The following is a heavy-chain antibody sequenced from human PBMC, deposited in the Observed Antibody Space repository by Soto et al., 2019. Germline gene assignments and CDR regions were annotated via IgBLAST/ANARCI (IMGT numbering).Heavy chain of an antibody. J-gene: IGHJ4*02. CDR1: GYPFPSFE. D-gene: IGHD2-2*01. V-gene: IGHV1-3*01. Sequence: ASVKVSCKTSGYPFPSFEVHWIRQAPGQRPEWMGGISNAGSGNTKYSQKFQDRLTITGDKRATTVYMALSSLTSEDTATYYCARESNHYQDFFQNWGQVTQVTVSS. CDR2: ISNAGSGNT. CDR3: ARESNHYQDFFQN.